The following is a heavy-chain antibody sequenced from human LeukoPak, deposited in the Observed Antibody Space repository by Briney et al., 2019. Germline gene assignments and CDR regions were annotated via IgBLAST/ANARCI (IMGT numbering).Heavy chain of an antibody. Sequence: SSYAMSWVRQPPGKGLEWIGSIYYSGSTYYNPSLKSRVTISVDTSKNQFSLKLSSVTAADTAVYYCARVEFFDWLRVHNWFDPWGQGTLVTVSS. D-gene: IGHD3/OR15-3a*01. CDR2: IYYSGST. J-gene: IGHJ5*02. CDR1: SSYA. CDR3: ARVEFFDWLRVHNWFDP. V-gene: IGHV4-39*07.